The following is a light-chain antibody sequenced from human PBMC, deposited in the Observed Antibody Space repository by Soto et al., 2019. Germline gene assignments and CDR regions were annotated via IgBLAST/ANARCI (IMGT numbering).Light chain of an antibody. V-gene: IGKV3D-20*02. J-gene: IGKJ4*01. CDR3: QQRSNWPPRLT. CDR1: QSVSSSY. Sequence: IVLTQTPGTLSLSPGERATLSCRASQSVSSSYLAWYQQKPGQAPRLLIYGASSRATGIPARFSGSGSGTEFTLTISSLQSEDFAVYYCQQRSNWPPRLTFGGGTKVDIK. CDR2: GAS.